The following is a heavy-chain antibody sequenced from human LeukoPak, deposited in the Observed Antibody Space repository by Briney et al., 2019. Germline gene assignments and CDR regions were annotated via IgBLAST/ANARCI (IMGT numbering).Heavy chain of an antibody. V-gene: IGHV4-34*01. D-gene: IGHD2-2*01. CDR3: ARLNIVVVPAAINPLYYYGMDV. Sequence: SETLSLTCAVYGGSFSGYYRSWIRQPPGKGLEWIGEINHSGSTNYNPSLKSRVTISVDTSKNQFSLKLSSVTAADTAVYYCARLNIVVVPAAINPLYYYGMDVWGKGTTVTVSS. CDR1: GGSFSGYY. CDR2: INHSGST. J-gene: IGHJ6*04.